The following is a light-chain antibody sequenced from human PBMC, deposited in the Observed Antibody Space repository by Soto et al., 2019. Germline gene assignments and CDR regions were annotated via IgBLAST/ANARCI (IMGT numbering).Light chain of an antibody. V-gene: IGKV3-20*01. Sequence: DIVLTQSPATLSLSPGERATLSCKTSQSRGSNFLAWYQHKPGQAPRLLIYASSNRATGIPDRFSGSASGTDFTLTINRLEPEDFAVYYCQLYGISPHFGQGTKVDIK. J-gene: IGKJ1*01. CDR1: QSRGSNF. CDR3: QLYGISPH. CDR2: ASS.